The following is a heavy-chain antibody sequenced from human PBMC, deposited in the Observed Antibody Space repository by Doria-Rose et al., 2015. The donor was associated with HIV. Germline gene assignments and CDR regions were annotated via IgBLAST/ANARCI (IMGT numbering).Heavy chain of an antibody. CDR1: GFSFESYA. Sequence: VQLVQSGGGLVQPGRSLRLSCVGSGFSFESYAMHWVRLAPGKGLEWVAGISLDSGAKGNADSVEGRFTISRDNVKKSVYLEMRSLRPEDTAFYYCAKAPIIGPKYYFYMDVWGKGTSVTVSS. CDR3: AKAPIIGPKYYFYMDV. V-gene: IGHV3-9*01. J-gene: IGHJ6*03. D-gene: IGHD3-3*01. CDR2: ISLDSGAK.